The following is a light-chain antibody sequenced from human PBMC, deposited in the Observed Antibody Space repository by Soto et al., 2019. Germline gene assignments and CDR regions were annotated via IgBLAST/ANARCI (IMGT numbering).Light chain of an antibody. V-gene: IGKV3-20*01. J-gene: IGKJ1*01. CDR1: QSVASSY. CDR3: QQFGTSPWT. CDR2: AAS. Sequence: EIVLTQSPGTLSLSPGERATLPCRASQSVASSYLAWYQQKPGQAPRLLIYAASSRATGIPDRFSGSGSGTDFTLTISRLEPEDFAVYYCQQFGTSPWTFGQGTKVDIK.